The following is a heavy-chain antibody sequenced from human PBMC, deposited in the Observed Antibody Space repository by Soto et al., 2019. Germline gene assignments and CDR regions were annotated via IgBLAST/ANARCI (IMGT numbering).Heavy chain of an antibody. J-gene: IGHJ6*02. Sequence: GGSLRLSCAASGFTFSSYSMNWVRQAPGKGLEWVSSISSSSSYIYYADSVKGRFTISRDNAKNSLYLQMNSLRAEDTAVYYCARDSSSGWTDVWGQGTTVTVSS. CDR2: ISSSSSYI. CDR3: ARDSSSGWTDV. CDR1: GFTFSSYS. D-gene: IGHD6-19*01. V-gene: IGHV3-21*01.